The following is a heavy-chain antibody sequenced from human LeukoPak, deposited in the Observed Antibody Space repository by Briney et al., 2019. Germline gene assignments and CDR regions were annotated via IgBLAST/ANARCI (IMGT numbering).Heavy chain of an antibody. D-gene: IGHD5-24*01. CDR2: IYYSGST. J-gene: IGHJ4*02. V-gene: IGHV4-59*01. CDR1: GGSISSYH. CDR3: ASSGDGYNWDYFDY. Sequence: SETLSLTCTVSGGSISSYHWSWIRQPPGKGLEWIGYIYYSGSTNYNPSLKSRVTISVDTSKNQFSLKLSSVTAADTAVYYCASSGDGYNWDYFDYWGQGTLVTVSS.